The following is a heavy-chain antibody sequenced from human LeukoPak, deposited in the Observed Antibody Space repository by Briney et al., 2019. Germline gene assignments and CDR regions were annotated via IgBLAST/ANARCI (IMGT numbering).Heavy chain of an antibody. Sequence: GGSLRLSCAASGFTFSTYNMNWVRQAPWKGLEWVSSIDTSSSYIYYADSVKGRFTISRDNARDSVYLQMASLRVEDTAVYYCARDPVEWELLLDYWGQGTLVTVSS. D-gene: IGHD1-26*01. V-gene: IGHV3-21*01. J-gene: IGHJ4*02. CDR2: IDTSSSYI. CDR3: ARDPVEWELLLDY. CDR1: GFTFSTYN.